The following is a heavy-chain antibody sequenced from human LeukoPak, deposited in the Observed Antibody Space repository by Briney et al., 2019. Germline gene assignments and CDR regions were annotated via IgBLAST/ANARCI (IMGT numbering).Heavy chain of an antibody. Sequence: GGSLRLSCAASGFTFSDYYMSWIRQAPGKGLEWVSYISSSGSTIYYADSVKGRFTISRDNSKNTLYLQMNSLRAEDTAVYYCAKDWAIYCSGGSCRYFDYWGQGTLVTVSS. V-gene: IGHV3-11*01. CDR2: ISSSGSTI. CDR1: GFTFSDYY. CDR3: AKDWAIYCSGGSCRYFDY. J-gene: IGHJ4*02. D-gene: IGHD2-15*01.